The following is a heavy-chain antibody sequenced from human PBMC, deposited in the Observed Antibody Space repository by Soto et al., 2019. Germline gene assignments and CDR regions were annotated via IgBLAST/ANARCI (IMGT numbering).Heavy chain of an antibody. V-gene: IGHV3-23*01. CDR1: GFTFSSFA. Sequence: LRLSCEGSGFTFSSFAMGWVRQAPGKGLEWLSSVSADGVSSFSADSVRGRFRVSRDNSKNTLFLQMRFLRVEDTAVYYCAKTRQAPVGTHFFDLWGQGTPVTVSS. J-gene: IGHJ4*02. CDR2: VSADGVSS. CDR3: AKTRQAPVGTHFFDL.